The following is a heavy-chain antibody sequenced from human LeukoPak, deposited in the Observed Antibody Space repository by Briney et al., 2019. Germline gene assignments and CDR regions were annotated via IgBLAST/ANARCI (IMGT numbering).Heavy chain of an antibody. CDR2: INHSGST. D-gene: IGHD2-21*02. V-gene: IGHV4-34*01. Sequence: SETLSLTCAVYGGSFSGYYWSWIRQPPGKGLEWIGEINHSGSTNYNPSLKSRVTISVDTSKNQFSLKLSSVTAADTAVYYCARGKSVTAIDYRGQGTLVTVSS. CDR1: GGSFSGYY. CDR3: ARGKSVTAIDY. J-gene: IGHJ4*02.